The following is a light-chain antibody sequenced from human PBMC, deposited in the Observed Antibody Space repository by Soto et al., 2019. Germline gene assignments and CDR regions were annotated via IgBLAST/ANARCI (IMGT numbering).Light chain of an antibody. CDR3: QHRSNWLYT. CDR1: QSVSSH. Sequence: ELVLTQSPATLSLSPGERATLSCRASQSVSSHLAWYRQKPGQPPRLLIYVASNRATGIPARFSGSGSGTDFTLTISSLAPEDFAVYYCQHRSNWLYTFGQGTKLEI. V-gene: IGKV3-11*01. J-gene: IGKJ2*01. CDR2: VAS.